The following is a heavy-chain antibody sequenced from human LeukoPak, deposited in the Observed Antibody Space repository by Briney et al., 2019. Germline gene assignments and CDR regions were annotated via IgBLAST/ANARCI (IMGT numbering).Heavy chain of an antibody. CDR2: ISYDGSNK. V-gene: IGHV3-30*01. Sequence: GGSLRLSCAASGFTFSSYAMHWVRQAPGKGLEWVAVISYDGSNKYYADSVKGRFTISRDNSKNTLYLQMNSLRAEDTAVYYCARDVGGRTAQFIFDPWGQGTLVTVSS. CDR1: GFTFSSYA. D-gene: IGHD3-10*01. J-gene: IGHJ5*02. CDR3: ARDVGGRTAQFIFDP.